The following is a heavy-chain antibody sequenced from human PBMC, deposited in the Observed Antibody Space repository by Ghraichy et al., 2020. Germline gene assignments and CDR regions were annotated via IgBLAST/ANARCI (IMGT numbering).Heavy chain of an antibody. CDR3: ARDQAYYDSSGGNDAFDI. J-gene: IGHJ3*02. CDR2: IIPIFGTA. V-gene: IGHV1-69*13. Sequence: SVKVSCKASGGTFSSYAISWVRQAPGQGLEWMGGIIPIFGTANYAQKFQGRVTITADESTSTAYMELSSLRSEDTAVYYCARDQAYYDSSGGNDAFDIWGQGTMVTVSS. CDR1: GGTFSSYA. D-gene: IGHD3-22*01.